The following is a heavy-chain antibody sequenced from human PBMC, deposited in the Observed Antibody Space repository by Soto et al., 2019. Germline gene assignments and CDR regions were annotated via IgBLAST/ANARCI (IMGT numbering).Heavy chain of an antibody. CDR3: ARHSPIMITFGGVIVDTNDPDAFDI. D-gene: IGHD3-16*02. J-gene: IGHJ3*02. CDR2: IYYSGST. Sequence: PSETLSLTCTVSGGSISSYDWSWIRQPPGKGLEWIGYIYYSGSTNYNPSLKSRVTISVDTSKNQFSLKLSSVTAEDTAVHYCARHSPIMITFGGVIVDTNDPDAFDIWGQGTMVTVSS. CDR1: GGSISSYD. V-gene: IGHV4-59*08.